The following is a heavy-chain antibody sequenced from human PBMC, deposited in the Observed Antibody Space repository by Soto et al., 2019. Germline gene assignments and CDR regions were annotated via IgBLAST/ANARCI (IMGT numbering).Heavy chain of an antibody. CDR3: ARHDVSYGQYNWFDP. J-gene: IGHJ5*02. CDR1: GGYIRSSSYY. Sequence: SETLSLTCTVSGGYIRSSSYYWGWIRQPPGKGLEWIGSIYYSGSTYYNPSLKSRVTISVDTSKNQFSLKLSSVTAADTAVYYCARHDVSYGQYNWFDPWGQGTLVTVSS. CDR2: IYYSGST. V-gene: IGHV4-39*01. D-gene: IGHD5-18*01.